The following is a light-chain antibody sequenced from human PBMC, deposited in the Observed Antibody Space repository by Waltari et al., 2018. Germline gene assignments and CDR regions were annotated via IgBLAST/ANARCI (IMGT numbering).Light chain of an antibody. CDR1: TLRRYY. V-gene: IGLV3-19*01. CDR3: HSRETFSTRL. Sequence: SSDLTQDPSVSVALGQKVRITCHGDTLRRYYASWYQQRPGQAPMLVLYGPDNRPSGIPDRLSGSTAGNTASLTITGAQAEDEADYYCHSRETFSTRLFGGGTRRTV. CDR2: GPD. J-gene: IGLJ3*02.